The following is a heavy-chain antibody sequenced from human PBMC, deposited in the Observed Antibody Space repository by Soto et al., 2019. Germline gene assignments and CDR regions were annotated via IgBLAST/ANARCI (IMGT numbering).Heavy chain of an antibody. V-gene: IGHV4-39*01. Sequence: SETLSLTCTVSSGSISSSSYYWGWIRQPPGKGLEWIGSIYYSGSTYYNPSLKSRVTISVDTSKNQFSLKLSSVTAADTAVYYCARGGYYGSRSYSIYYYYAMDAWGQGTTVT. CDR3: ARGGYYGSRSYSIYYYYAMDA. CDR2: IYYSGST. J-gene: IGHJ6*02. D-gene: IGHD3-10*01. CDR1: SGSISSSSYY.